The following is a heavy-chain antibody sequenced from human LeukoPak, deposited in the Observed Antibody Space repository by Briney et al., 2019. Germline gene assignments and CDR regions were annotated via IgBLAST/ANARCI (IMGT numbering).Heavy chain of an antibody. CDR3: ARGAISSGIW. V-gene: IGHV4-38-2*01. Sequence: SETLSLTCAVSGYSISSGYYWGWIRQPPGKGLEWIGSIYHSGSTYYNPSLKSRVTISVDTSKNQFSLKLSSVTAADTAVYYCARGAISSGIWWGQGTLVTVSS. CDR2: IYHSGST. CDR1: GYSISSGYY. D-gene: IGHD3-22*01. J-gene: IGHJ1*01.